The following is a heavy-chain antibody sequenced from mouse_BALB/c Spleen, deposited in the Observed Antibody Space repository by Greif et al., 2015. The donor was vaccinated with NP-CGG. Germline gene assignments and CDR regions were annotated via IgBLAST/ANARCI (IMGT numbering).Heavy chain of an antibody. CDR3: ARRDGNYYFDY. CDR2: INPSTGYT. CDR1: GYTLTSYW. V-gene: IGHV1-7*01. Sequence: QVQLQQSGAELAKPGASVKMSCKASGYTLTSYWMHWVKQRPGQGLEWIGYINPSTGYTEYNQKFKDKATLTADKSSSTAYMQLSSLTSEDSAVYYCARRDGNYYFDYWGQGTTLTVSS. D-gene: IGHD2-1*01. J-gene: IGHJ2*01.